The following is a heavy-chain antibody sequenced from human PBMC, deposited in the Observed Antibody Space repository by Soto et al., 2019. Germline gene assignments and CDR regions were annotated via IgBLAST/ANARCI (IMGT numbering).Heavy chain of an antibody. CDR3: ARYSSGWDFPEFDY. V-gene: IGHV4-59*01. CDR1: GGSISSYY. CDR2: IYYSGST. J-gene: IGHJ4*02. Sequence: SETLSLTCTVSGGSISSYYWSWIRQPPGKGLEWIGYIYYSGSTNYNPSLKSRVTISVDTSKNQFSLKLSSVTAADTAVYYCARYSSGWDFPEFDYWGQGTLVTVSS. D-gene: IGHD6-19*01.